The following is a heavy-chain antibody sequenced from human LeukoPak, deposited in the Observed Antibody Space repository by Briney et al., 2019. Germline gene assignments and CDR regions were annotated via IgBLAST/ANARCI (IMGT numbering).Heavy chain of an antibody. V-gene: IGHV4-39*07. D-gene: IGHD3-22*01. CDR2: IYTSGNT. CDR1: RGSISSSGYY. CDR3: ARGQIVVGYGFRFDP. Sequence: SETLSLTCTVFRGSISSSGYYWGWIRQPPGKGLEWIGRIYTSGNTNYNPSLKSRVTMSVDTSNNQISLKLSSVTAADTAMYYCARGQIVVGYGFRFDPWGQGTLVTVSS. J-gene: IGHJ5*02.